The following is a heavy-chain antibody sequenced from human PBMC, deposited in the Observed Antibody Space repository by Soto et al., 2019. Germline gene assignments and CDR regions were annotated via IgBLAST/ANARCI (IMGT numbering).Heavy chain of an antibody. V-gene: IGHV1-18*04. CDR3: ARDPFDIVVVPAGYGMDV. CDR2: ISAYNGNT. Sequence: QVQLVQSGAEVKKPGASVKVSCKASGYTFTSYGISWVRQAPGQGLEWMGWISAYNGNTNYAQKLQGRVTMTTDTSTSTAYMELRSLRADDTAVYYCARDPFDIVVVPAGYGMDVWGQGTTVTVSS. CDR1: GYTFTSYG. D-gene: IGHD2-2*01. J-gene: IGHJ6*02.